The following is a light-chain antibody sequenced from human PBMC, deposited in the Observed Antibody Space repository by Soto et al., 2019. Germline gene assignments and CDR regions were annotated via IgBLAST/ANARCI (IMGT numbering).Light chain of an antibody. CDR3: QQRSNWPPLT. Sequence: EIVLTQSPATLSVSPGERATLSCRASQSVSSYLAWYQQKPGQAPRLLIYDASNRATGIPARFSGSGSGTDFTLTISSLEPEDCAVYYCQQRSNWPPLTFGGGTKVDI. CDR2: DAS. V-gene: IGKV3-11*01. CDR1: QSVSSY. J-gene: IGKJ4*01.